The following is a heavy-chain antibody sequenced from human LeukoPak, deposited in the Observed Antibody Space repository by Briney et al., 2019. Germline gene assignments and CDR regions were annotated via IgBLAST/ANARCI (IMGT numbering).Heavy chain of an antibody. V-gene: IGHV3-30-3*01. CDR2: ISYDGSNK. CDR3: ARGGQLDY. J-gene: IGHJ4*02. Sequence: GSLRLSCAASGFTFSSYAVHWVRQAPGKGLEWVAVISYDGSNKYYADSVKGRFTISRDNSKNTLYLQMNSLRAEDTAVYYCARGGQLDYWGQGTLVTASS. D-gene: IGHD2-2*01. CDR1: GFTFSSYA.